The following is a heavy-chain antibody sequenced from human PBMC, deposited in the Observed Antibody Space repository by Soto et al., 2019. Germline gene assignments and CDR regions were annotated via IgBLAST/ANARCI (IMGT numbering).Heavy chain of an antibody. CDR3: AAERLGFCDTDNCFRHYLDS. D-gene: IGHD2-15*01. CDR2: FDPEDQET. Sequence: QVQLIQSGAEVKKPGASVKVSCKVSGDTLSELSIHWVRQASGKGLEWMGSFDPEDQETVYAQKFQGRVTLTEDTSTDTADMEVTSLRSEDTATYCCAAERLGFCDTDNCFRHYLDSWGQGTPVIISS. CDR1: GDTLSELS. J-gene: IGHJ4*02. V-gene: IGHV1-24*01.